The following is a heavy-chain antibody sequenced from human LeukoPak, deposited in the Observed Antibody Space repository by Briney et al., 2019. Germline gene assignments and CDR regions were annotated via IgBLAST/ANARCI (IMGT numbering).Heavy chain of an antibody. CDR2: IPYDGSSK. J-gene: IGHJ4*02. CDR3: ARVMGRYCSSTSCYVDY. D-gene: IGHD2-2*01. Sequence: GGSLRLSCAASGITFSSYAMHWVRQAPGKGLEWVAVIPYDGSSKYYADSVKGRFTISRDNSKNTLYLQMNSLRAEDTAVYYCARVMGRYCSSTSCYVDYWGQGTLVTVSS. CDR1: GITFSSYA. V-gene: IGHV3-30*04.